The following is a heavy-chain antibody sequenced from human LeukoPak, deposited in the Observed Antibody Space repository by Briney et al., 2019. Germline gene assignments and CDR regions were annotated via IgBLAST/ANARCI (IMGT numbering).Heavy chain of an antibody. D-gene: IGHD5-18*01. J-gene: IGHJ6*02. V-gene: IGHV3-30*03. CDR3: ASQIQLTHYNGMDV. Sequence: GGSLRLSCAASGFTFSSYAMHWVRQTAGKGLEWVAVISYDGNNKYCADSVKGRFTISRDNSKNTLDLQMNSLRAEDTAVYYCASQIQLTHYNGMDVWGQGTTVTVSS. CDR2: ISYDGNNK. CDR1: GFTFSSYA.